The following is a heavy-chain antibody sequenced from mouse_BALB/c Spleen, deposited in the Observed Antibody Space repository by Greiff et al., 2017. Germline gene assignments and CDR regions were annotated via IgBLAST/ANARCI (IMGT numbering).Heavy chain of an antibody. V-gene: IGHV1-80*01. J-gene: IGHJ4*01. Sequence: VKLQESGAELVRPGSSVKISCKASGYAFSSYWMNWVKQRPGQGLEWIGQIYPGDGDTNYNGKFKGKATLTADKSSSTAYMQLSSLTSEDSAVYFCARWTYYGNSYAMDYWGQGTSVTVSS. CDR3: ARWTYYGNSYAMDY. CDR2: IYPGDGDT. D-gene: IGHD2-10*01. CDR1: GYAFSSYW.